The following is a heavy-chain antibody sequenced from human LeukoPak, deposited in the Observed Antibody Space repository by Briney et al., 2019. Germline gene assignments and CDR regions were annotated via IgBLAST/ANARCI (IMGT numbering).Heavy chain of an antibody. J-gene: IGHJ3*02. CDR2: INPSGGST. D-gene: IGHD5-18*01. CDR3: ARNRGYSYGYNHDAFDI. CDR1: GYTFTSYY. Sequence: GASVKVSCKASGYTFTSYYMHWVRQAPGQGLEWMGIINPSGGSTSYAQKFQGRVTMTRDTSTSTVYMELSSLRSEDTAVYYCARNRGYSYGYNHDAFDIWGQGTMVTVSS. V-gene: IGHV1-46*01.